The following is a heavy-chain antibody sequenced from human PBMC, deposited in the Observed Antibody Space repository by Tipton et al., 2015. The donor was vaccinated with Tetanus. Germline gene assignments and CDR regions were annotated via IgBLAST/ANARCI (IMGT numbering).Heavy chain of an antibody. Sequence: QLVQSGAEVKKPGASVKVSCKASGYTFISYYIHWVRQAPGQGLEWMGIINPIDGNASYAQGFQRRVTMTRDTSTDIVYMDLSSLRSDDTAVYYCARDFSGYYNSKYYFDSWGQGTLVTVSS. CDR2: INPIDGNA. D-gene: IGHD3-3*01. CDR1: GYTFISYY. CDR3: ARDFSGYYNSKYYFDS. V-gene: IGHV1-46*01. J-gene: IGHJ4*02.